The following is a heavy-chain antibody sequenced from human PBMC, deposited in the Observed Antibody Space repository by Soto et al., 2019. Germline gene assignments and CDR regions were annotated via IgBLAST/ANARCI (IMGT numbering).Heavy chain of an antibody. CDR2: IYKSATT. Sequence: SETLFLTCSFSGDSISTVDYFWAWVRQPPGQALEYIGYIYKSATTYYNPSFESRVAISLDTSKSQFSLNVTSLTAADTAVYFCARGRYCLTGRCFPNWFDSWGQGTLVTVSS. J-gene: IGHJ5*01. D-gene: IGHD2-15*01. CDR1: GDSISTVDYF. V-gene: IGHV4-30-4*01. CDR3: ARGRYCLTGRCFPNWFDS.